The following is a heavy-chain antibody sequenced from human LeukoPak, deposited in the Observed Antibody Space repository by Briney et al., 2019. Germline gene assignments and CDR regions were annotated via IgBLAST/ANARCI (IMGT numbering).Heavy chain of an antibody. D-gene: IGHD1-26*01. CDR2: ISSSSSYI. CDR3: AGDEPWELPPLDY. CDR1: GFTCSSYS. V-gene: IGHV3-21*01. Sequence: GGSLRLSCASSGFTCSSYSMNWVRQARGKGLEWVSSISSSSSYIYYADPVKGRFTISRDNAKNSLYLQMNSLRAEDTAAYYCAGDEPWELPPLDYWGQGTLVTVSS. J-gene: IGHJ4*02.